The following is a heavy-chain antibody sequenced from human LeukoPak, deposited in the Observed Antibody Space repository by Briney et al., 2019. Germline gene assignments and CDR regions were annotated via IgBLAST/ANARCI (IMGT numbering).Heavy chain of an antibody. CDR3: ARGRTTVTP. Sequence: SETLSLTCAVYGGSFSGYYWSWIRQPPGKGLEWIGEINHSGSTNDNPSLKSRVTISVDTSKNQFSLKLSSVTAADTAVYYCARGRTTVTPWGQGTLVTVSS. V-gene: IGHV4-34*01. D-gene: IGHD4-11*01. J-gene: IGHJ5*02. CDR2: INHSGST. CDR1: GGSFSGYY.